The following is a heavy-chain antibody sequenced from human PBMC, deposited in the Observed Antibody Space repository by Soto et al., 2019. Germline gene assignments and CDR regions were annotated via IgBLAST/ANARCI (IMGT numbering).Heavy chain of an antibody. J-gene: IGHJ6*02. V-gene: IGHV4-59*01. Sequence: SETLPLTCTVSGGSISGYYCSWIRQPPGKGLEWIGYMYNTGSTVYNPSFKSRVTISVDTSKNQFSPKLNSVTAADTAVYYCARDLWGYCGTDCYPLDVWGQGTTVTVSS. CDR2: MYNTGST. D-gene: IGHD2-21*02. CDR3: ARDLWGYCGTDCYPLDV. CDR1: GGSISGYY.